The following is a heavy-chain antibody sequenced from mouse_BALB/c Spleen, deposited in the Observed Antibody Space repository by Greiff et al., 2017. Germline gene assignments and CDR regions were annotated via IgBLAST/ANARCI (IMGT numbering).Heavy chain of an antibody. V-gene: IGHV3-2*02. D-gene: IGHD2-1*01. CDR2: ISYSGST. Sequence: EVHLVESGPGLVKPSQSLSLTCTVTGYSITSDYAWNWIRQFPGNKLEWMGYISYSGSTSYNPSLKSRISITRDTSKNQFFLQLNSVTTEDTATYYCARYGNYPSWFAYWGQGTLVTVSA. J-gene: IGHJ3*01. CDR1: GYSITSDYA. CDR3: ARYGNYPSWFAY.